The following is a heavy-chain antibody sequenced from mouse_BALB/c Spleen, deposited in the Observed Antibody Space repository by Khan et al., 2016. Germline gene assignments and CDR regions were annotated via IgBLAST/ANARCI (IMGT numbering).Heavy chain of an antibody. D-gene: IGHD1-2*01. V-gene: IGHV3-8*02. CDR1: GDSITSGY. Sequence: EVQLQESGPSLAKPSQTLSLTCSVTGDSITSGYWNWIRKFPGNKFDFMGYISHSGDSYYNPSLKSRISTTRDTSKNQYYLQLNSVPTEDTATYYCATWDYYGSAFAYWGQGTLVTVSA. CDR3: ATWDYYGSAFAY. CDR2: ISHSGDS. J-gene: IGHJ3*01.